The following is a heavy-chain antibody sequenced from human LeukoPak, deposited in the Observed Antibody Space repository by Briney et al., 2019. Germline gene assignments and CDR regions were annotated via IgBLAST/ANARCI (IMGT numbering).Heavy chain of an antibody. V-gene: IGHV3-15*01. D-gene: IGHD3-3*01. CDR3: TLEAGGYWSGRIDY. J-gene: IGHJ4*02. CDR2: IKSKTDGGTT. Sequence: GGSLRLSCAASGFTFSNAWMSWVRQAPGKGLEWVGRIKSKTDGGTTDYAAPVKGRFTISRDDSKNTLYLQMNSLKTEDTAVYYCTLEAGGYWSGRIDYWGQGTLVTVSS. CDR1: GFTFSNAW.